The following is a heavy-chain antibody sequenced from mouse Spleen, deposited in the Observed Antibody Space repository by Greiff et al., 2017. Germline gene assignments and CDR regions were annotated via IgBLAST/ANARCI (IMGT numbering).Heavy chain of an antibody. J-gene: IGHJ2*01. CDR1: GYAFTNYL. V-gene: IGHV1-54*01. CDR2: INPGSGGT. CDR3: ATCHSNRGYFDY. D-gene: IGHD2-5*01. Sequence: VQLQQSGAELVRPGTSVKVSCKASGYAFTNYLIEWVKQRPGQGLEWIGVINPGSGGTNYNEKFKGKATLTADKSSSPAYMQLSSLTSEDSAVYFCATCHSNRGYFDYWGQGTTLTVSS.